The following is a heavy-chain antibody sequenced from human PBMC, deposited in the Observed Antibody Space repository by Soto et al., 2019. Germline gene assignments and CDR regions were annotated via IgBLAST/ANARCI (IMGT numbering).Heavy chain of an antibody. V-gene: IGHV4-39*01. Sequence: QLQLQESGPGLVKPSETLSLTCTVSGGSISSSSYYWGWIRQPPGKGLEWIGSIYYSGSTYYNPSLKSRVTISVDTSRNQFSMKLSSVTAADTAVYYCARLPRGFSSGWQQRNRYFDLWGRGTLVTVSS. CDR1: GGSISSSSYY. CDR3: ARLPRGFSSGWQQRNRYFDL. D-gene: IGHD6-19*01. CDR2: IYYSGST. J-gene: IGHJ2*01.